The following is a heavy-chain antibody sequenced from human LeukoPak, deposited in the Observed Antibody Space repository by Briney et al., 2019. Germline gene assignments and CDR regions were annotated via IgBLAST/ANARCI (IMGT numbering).Heavy chain of an antibody. Sequence: GGSLRLSCAASGFTFSSYAMSWVRQAPGKGLEWVSAISGSGGSTYYADSVKGRFTISRDNSKNTLYLQMNSLRAEHTAVYYCAKGEKILLWFGESFDYWGQGTLVTVSS. J-gene: IGHJ4*02. D-gene: IGHD3-10*01. CDR3: AKGEKILLWFGESFDY. CDR1: GFTFSSYA. V-gene: IGHV3-23*01. CDR2: ISGSGGST.